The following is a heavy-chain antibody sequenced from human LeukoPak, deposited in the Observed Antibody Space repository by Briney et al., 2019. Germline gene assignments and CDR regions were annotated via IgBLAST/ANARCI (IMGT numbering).Heavy chain of an antibody. J-gene: IGHJ3*02. V-gene: IGHV3-30*02. Sequence: PGGSLRLSCAASGFTFSSYGMHWVRQAPGKGLEWVAFIRYDGSNKYYADSVKGRFTISRDNAKNSLYLQMNSLRAEDTAVYYCARDTGTETGAFDIWGQGTMVTVSS. CDR3: ARDTGTETGAFDI. D-gene: IGHD4-17*01. CDR1: GFTFSSYG. CDR2: IRYDGSNK.